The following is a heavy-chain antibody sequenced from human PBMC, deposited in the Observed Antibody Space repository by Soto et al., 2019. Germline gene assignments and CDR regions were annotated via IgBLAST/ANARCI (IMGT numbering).Heavy chain of an antibody. CDR1: GYSVSSYW. V-gene: IGHV5-51*01. D-gene: IGHD6-6*01. Sequence: GESLKISCKGSGYSVSSYWSGWVRQMPGKGLEWMGIIYPGDSDTRYSPSFQGQVTISADKSISTTYLQWSSLKASDTAMYYCARAYSSSPWDYYYYGMDVWGQGTTVTVSS. CDR3: ARAYSSSPWDYYYYGMDV. J-gene: IGHJ6*02. CDR2: IYPGDSDT.